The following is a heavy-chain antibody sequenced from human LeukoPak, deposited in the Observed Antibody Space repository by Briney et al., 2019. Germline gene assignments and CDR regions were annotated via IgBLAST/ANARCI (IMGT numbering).Heavy chain of an antibody. Sequence: GGSLRLSCAASGFTFDDYGMSWVRQAPGKGLEWVSAISGSGGSTYYADSVKGRFTISRDNSKNTLYLQMNSLRAEDTAVYYCAKDLVRDYTGGVDYWGQGTLVTVSS. CDR1: GFTFDDYG. J-gene: IGHJ4*02. CDR2: ISGSGGST. D-gene: IGHD3-16*01. V-gene: IGHV3-23*01. CDR3: AKDLVRDYTGGVDY.